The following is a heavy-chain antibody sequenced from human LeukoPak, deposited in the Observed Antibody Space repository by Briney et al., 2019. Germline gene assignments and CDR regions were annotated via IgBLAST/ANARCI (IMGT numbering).Heavy chain of an antibody. D-gene: IGHD6-6*01. CDR2: ISPTGSTT. CDR3: ARGPNSNWSGLDF. CDR1: GFSFSGHW. J-gene: IGHJ4*02. V-gene: IGHV3-74*01. Sequence: GGSLRLSCTASGFSFSGHWMHWARHLPGKGLAWVSRISPTGSTTSYVDSVKGRFTVSRDNAKNTLYLQVNNLRAEDTAVYYCARGPNSNWSGLDFWGQGTLLTVSS.